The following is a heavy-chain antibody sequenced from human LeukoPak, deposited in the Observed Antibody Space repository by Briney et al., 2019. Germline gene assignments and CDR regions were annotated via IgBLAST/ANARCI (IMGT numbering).Heavy chain of an antibody. V-gene: IGHV4-59*01. J-gene: IGHJ6*03. CDR2: IYYSGRT. CDR1: GGSISSNY. Sequence: PSETLSLTCTISGGSISSNYWSWIRQPPGKGLEWIGYIYYSGRTKNNPSLKSRVTIYVDTSKNQFSLKLSSVTASDTAVYYCASGPDFYMDVWGKGTTVTVSS. D-gene: IGHD3-3*01. CDR3: ASGPDFYMDV.